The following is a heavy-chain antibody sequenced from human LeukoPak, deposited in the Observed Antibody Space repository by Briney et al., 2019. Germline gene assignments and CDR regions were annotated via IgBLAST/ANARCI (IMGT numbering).Heavy chain of an antibody. J-gene: IGHJ4*02. CDR2: INAGNGKT. D-gene: IGHD4-17*01. Sequence: GASVKVSCKTSGYTFSDYAVQWVRQAPGQRLEWMGWINAGNGKTKYSQKFQDRVTITRDTSATTAYLDLSSLTSEDTAVYYCARARWTSTVTTYYLDYWGQGTLVTVSS. CDR3: ARARWTSTVTTYYLDY. V-gene: IGHV1-3*01. CDR1: GYTFSDYA.